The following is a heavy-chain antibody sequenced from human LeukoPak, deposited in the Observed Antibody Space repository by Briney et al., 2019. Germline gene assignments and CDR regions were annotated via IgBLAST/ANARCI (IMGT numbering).Heavy chain of an antibody. V-gene: IGHV3-48*03. Sequence: GGSLRLSCAASGFTFSNYEMNWLRQAPGQGLEWVSYISSSGSTIYYADSVKGRFTISRDNAKNSLYLQMNSLRAEDTAVYYCAQIYTYGSSQFDFWGQGTLVTVSS. D-gene: IGHD5-18*01. CDR3: AQIYTYGSSQFDF. CDR1: GFTFSNYE. CDR2: ISSSGSTI. J-gene: IGHJ4*02.